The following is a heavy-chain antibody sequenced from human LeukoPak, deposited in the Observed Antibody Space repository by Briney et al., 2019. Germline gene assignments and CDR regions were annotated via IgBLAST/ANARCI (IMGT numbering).Heavy chain of an antibody. CDR3: ARWSGNDYGDY. J-gene: IGHJ4*02. CDR1: GYRFTSYW. Sequence: GESPKIFRKGSGYRFTSYWIGWVRPVPGQGLEWGGISYPGDYDTPYTLSFQGQVTISVDNSIKTAYLPWSSLRDSDTAMYYCARWSGNDYGDYWGQGTLVTVSS. D-gene: IGHD3-3*01. CDR2: SYPGDYDT. V-gene: IGHV5-51*01.